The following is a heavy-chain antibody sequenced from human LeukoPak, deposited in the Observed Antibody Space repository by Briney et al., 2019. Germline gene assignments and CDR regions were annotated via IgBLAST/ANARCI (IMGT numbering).Heavy chain of an antibody. Sequence: GASVKVSCKASGGTFSSYAISWVRQAPGQGLEWMGRIIPIFGIANYAQKFQGRVTITTDKSTSTAYMELSSLRSEDTAVYYCARDLEGVTIFGVVRFFDYWGQGTLVTVSS. V-gene: IGHV1-69*04. CDR3: ARDLEGVTIFGVVRFFDY. D-gene: IGHD3-3*01. CDR1: GGTFSSYA. CDR2: IIPIFGIA. J-gene: IGHJ4*02.